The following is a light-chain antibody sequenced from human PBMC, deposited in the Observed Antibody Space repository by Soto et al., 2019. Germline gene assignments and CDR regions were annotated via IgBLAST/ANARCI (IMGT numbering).Light chain of an antibody. J-gene: IGLJ1*01. CDR3: QSYDSSLSAFYV. Sequence: SVLTQPPSVSGAPGQRVTISCTGSSSNIGAGYDVHWYQQLPGTAPKLLIYGNSNRASGVPDRFSGSKSGTSASLAITGLQAEDEADYYCQSYDSSLSAFYVFGTGTKVTVL. CDR1: SSNIGAGYD. V-gene: IGLV1-40*01. CDR2: GNS.